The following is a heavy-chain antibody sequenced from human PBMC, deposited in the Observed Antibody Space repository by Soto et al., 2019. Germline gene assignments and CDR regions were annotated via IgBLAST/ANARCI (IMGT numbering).Heavy chain of an antibody. CDR2: TYYRSKWYY. Sequence: SQTLSLTCAITGDSVSSNSAGWSWARQSPSRGLEWLGRTYYRSKWYYEYAVSVRGRITINPDTSKNQYSLQLNSVTPEDTAVYFCARGEQYSGRIFDYWGQGTLVTAPQ. CDR3: ARGEQYSGRIFDY. J-gene: IGHJ4*01. CDR1: GDSVSSNSAG. V-gene: IGHV6-1*01. D-gene: IGHD1-26*01.